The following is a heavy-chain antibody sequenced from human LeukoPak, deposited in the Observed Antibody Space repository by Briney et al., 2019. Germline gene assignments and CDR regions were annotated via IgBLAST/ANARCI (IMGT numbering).Heavy chain of an antibody. CDR3: TRQEAATATSFYGMDV. CDR2: IYYSETT. CDR1: GGHIRSCYHF. D-gene: IGHD2-21*02. Sequence: PSETLSLICTLAGGHIRSCYHFWGWVRPPPAQELEWIGNIYYSETTYQNPSLKSRVTISVDTSNNQFSLKLRSVTAADTAVYYCTRQEAATATSFYGMDVWGLGITVTVSS. J-gene: IGHJ6*02. V-gene: IGHV4-39*01.